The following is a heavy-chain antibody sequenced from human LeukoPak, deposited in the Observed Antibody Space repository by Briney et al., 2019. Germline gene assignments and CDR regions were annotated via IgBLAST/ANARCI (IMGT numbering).Heavy chain of an antibody. CDR1: GYSISGGYY. CDR2: IYHSGST. Sequence: PSETLSLTCTVSGYSISGGYYWGWFRQPPGQGLEWIGSIYHSGSTYYNPCLKSRVTISVDTSKNQFSLKLSSVTAADTAVYYCARETTPDAFDIWGQGTMVTVSS. J-gene: IGHJ3*02. V-gene: IGHV4-38-2*02. D-gene: IGHD4-17*01. CDR3: ARETTPDAFDI.